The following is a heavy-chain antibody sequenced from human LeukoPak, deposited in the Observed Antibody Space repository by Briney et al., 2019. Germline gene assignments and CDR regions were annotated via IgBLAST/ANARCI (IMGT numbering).Heavy chain of an antibody. CDR3: VKGSKTSRPYYFDF. CDR2: ITGSGDDT. CDR1: GFTFSSYA. J-gene: IGHJ4*02. Sequence: GGSLRLSCAASGFTFSSYAMSWVRQTPEKGLEWVSAITGSGDDTFHADSVKGRFTISRDNSRNTLYLQMNSLRAEDTAVHNCVKGSKTSRPYYFDFWGQGALVTVSS. V-gene: IGHV3-23*01.